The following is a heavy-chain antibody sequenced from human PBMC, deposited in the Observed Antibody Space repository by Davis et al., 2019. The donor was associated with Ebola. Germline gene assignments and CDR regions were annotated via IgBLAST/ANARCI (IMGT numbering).Heavy chain of an antibody. D-gene: IGHD1-26*01. CDR3: ARSYDFYYYYGMDV. J-gene: IGHJ6*04. V-gene: IGHV4-30-4*01. Sequence: SETLSLTCTVSGGSISSGDYYWSWIRQPPGKGLEWIGYIYYSGSTYYNPSLKSRVTISVDTSKNQFSLKLSSVTAADTAVYYCARSYDFYYYYGMDVWGKGTTVTVSS. CDR2: IYYSGST. CDR1: GGSISSGDYY.